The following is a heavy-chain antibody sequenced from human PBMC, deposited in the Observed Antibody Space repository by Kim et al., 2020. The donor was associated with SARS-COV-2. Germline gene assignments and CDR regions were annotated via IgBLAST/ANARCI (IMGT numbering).Heavy chain of an antibody. V-gene: IGHV3-23*01. Sequence: DTVKGRFTISRDNSSNTLYLQMDSLRAEDTAVYYCAKDTSLSMIVVASFDCWGQGTLVTVSS. D-gene: IGHD3-22*01. J-gene: IGHJ4*01. CDR3: AKDTSLSMIVVASFDC.